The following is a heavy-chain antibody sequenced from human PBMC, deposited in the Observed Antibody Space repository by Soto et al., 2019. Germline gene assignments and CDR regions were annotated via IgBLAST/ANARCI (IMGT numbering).Heavy chain of an antibody. J-gene: IGHJ5*02. CDR2: IYNTGRA. D-gene: IGHD4-17*01. V-gene: IGHV4-59*01. Sequence: SETLSLTCTVSGGSICSNYWSWIRQPPGKGLEWIGYIYNTGRANYSPALKSRVTISVDTSKNQFSLKLTSVTPADTAVYYCARGRGGYGDRYFDPWGQGTLVTVSS. CDR1: GGSICSNY. CDR3: ARGRGGYGDRYFDP.